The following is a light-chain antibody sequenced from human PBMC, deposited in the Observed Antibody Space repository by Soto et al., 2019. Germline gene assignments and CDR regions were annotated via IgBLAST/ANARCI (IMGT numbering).Light chain of an antibody. Sequence: EIVLTQSPVTLSLSPGERATLSCRASQSVSSYLAWYQQKPGQAPRLLFYAASNRATGIPARFSGSGSGTNFTLTISSLEPEDFAVYYCQQRSNWPLTFGGGTKMEIK. CDR3: QQRSNWPLT. CDR1: QSVSSY. J-gene: IGKJ4*01. V-gene: IGKV3-11*01. CDR2: AAS.